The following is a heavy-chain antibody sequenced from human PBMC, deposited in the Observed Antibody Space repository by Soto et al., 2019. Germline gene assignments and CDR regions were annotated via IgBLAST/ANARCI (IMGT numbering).Heavy chain of an antibody. CDR2: INHSGST. Sequence: SENLSLTCAVYGGSFSGYYWSCIRQPPWKGLEWIGEINHSGSTNYNPSLKSRVTISVDTSKNQFSLKLSAVTAADTAVYSCAGRWLQLYHFAYRGQRTPVIVSS. CDR3: AGRWLQLYHFAY. CDR1: GGSFSGYY. D-gene: IGHD1-1*01. J-gene: IGHJ4*02. V-gene: IGHV4-34*01.